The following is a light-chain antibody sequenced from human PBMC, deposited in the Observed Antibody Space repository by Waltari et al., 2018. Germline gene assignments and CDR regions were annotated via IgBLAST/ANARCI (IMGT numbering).Light chain of an antibody. CDR2: VNSDGSH. CDR3: QTGGHGTWV. J-gene: IGLJ3*02. Sequence: QLVLTQSPSASASLGASVKLTCTLSSGHSSNVIAWLQQQPEKGPRYLMRVNSDGSHSRGDEIPARFSGSSSGAERYLTISSRQSEDEADYYCQTGGHGTWVFGGGTKLTVL. V-gene: IGLV4-69*01. CDR1: SGHSSNV.